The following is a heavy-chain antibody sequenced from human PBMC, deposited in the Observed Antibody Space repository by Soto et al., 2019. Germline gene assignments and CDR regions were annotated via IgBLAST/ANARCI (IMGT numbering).Heavy chain of an antibody. CDR2: INAGNGNT. J-gene: IGHJ4*02. CDR1: GYTFTTYA. D-gene: IGHD2-21*02. CDR3: ARSIVVVTALDY. V-gene: IGHV1-3*01. Sequence: ASVKVSFKASGYTFTTYAMHWVRQAPGQRLEWMGWINAGNGNTKYSQKFQGRVTITRDTSASTAYMELSSLRSEDTAVYYCARSIVVVTALDYWGQGTLVTVSS.